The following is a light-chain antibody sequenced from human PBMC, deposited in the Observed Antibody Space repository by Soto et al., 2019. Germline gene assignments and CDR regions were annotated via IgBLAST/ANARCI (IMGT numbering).Light chain of an antibody. J-gene: IGKJ2*01. Sequence: EIVLTQSPGTLSLSPGERVTLSCRASQSVGSSYLAWYQQKPGQAPRLLIYGASSRATGIPDMFSGSGSGTDFTLTIGRLEPEDFAVYFCQQYGSSPYTFGQGTALEIK. V-gene: IGKV3-20*01. CDR1: QSVGSSY. CDR2: GAS. CDR3: QQYGSSPYT.